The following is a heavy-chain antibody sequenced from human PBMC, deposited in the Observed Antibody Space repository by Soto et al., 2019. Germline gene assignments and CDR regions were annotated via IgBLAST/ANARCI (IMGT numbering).Heavy chain of an antibody. CDR2: INHSGSN. Sequence: QVQLQQWGAGLLKPSETLSLTCAVYGGSFSGYYWSWIRQPPGKGLGWIGEINHSGSNNYNQCLKSRVTISVDTSRNQSTLKRSSVTTADTAMYYCARRARITMFRGVMAGWFDPWGQGTLVTVST. CDR3: ARRARITMFRGVMAGWFDP. J-gene: IGHJ5*02. V-gene: IGHV4-34*01. CDR1: GGSFSGYY. D-gene: IGHD3-10*01.